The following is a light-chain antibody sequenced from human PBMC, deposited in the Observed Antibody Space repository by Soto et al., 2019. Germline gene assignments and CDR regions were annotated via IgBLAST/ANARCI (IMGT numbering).Light chain of an antibody. CDR1: DSDVGGYNY. V-gene: IGLV2-11*01. J-gene: IGLJ3*02. CDR2: DVS. CDR3: CSYAGSYTLWV. Sequence: QSVLTQPRSVSGSPGQSVTISCTGTDSDVGGYNYVSWYRQHPGKAPKLMIYDVSKRPSGVPDRFSGSKSGNTASLTISGLQAEDEADYYCCSYAGSYTLWVFGGGTKLTVL.